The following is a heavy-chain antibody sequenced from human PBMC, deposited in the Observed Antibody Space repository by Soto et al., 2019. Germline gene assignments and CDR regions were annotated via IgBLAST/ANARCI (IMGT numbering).Heavy chain of an antibody. CDR1: GFAFSSYG. Sequence: GGSLRLSCAGSGFAFSSYGMYWVRQAPGKGLEWVAVVSYDGSNECYADSVKGRFTISRDNSKNTLYLQMHSLRAEDTAVHYCAKDNSIAVAGTGSYYYHNLDVRDRMSTVTIAS. CDR3: AKDNSIAVAGTGSYYYHNLDV. V-gene: IGHV3-30*18. D-gene: IGHD6-19*01. CDR2: VSYDGSNE. J-gene: IGHJ6*01.